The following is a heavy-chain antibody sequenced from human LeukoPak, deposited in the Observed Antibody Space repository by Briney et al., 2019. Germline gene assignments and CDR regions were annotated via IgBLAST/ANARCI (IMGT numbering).Heavy chain of an antibody. V-gene: IGHV1-8*01. CDR3: ARADYSNSNAFDI. J-gene: IGHJ3*02. CDR1: GYTFTSYD. CDR2: MNPNSGNT. Sequence: ASVKVSCKASGYTFTSYDINWVRQATGQGLEWMGWMNPNSGNTGYAQKFQGRVTMTRNTSISTAYMELSSLRSDDTAVYYCARADYSNSNAFDIWGQGTMVTVSS. D-gene: IGHD4-11*01.